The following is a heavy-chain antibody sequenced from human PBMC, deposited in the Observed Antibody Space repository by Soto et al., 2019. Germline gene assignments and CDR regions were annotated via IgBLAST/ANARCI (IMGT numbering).Heavy chain of an antibody. CDR1: GFTLSDYY. Sequence: QVQLVESGGGLVKPGESLRLSCAASGFTLSDYYMTWVRQTPGKGLEWISYISSTRGTVNYADSVKGRFTISRDNIKNALFLQMTSLREEDTAVYYCARDGLDYYGLDVWGQGTTVTVSS. J-gene: IGHJ6*02. CDR3: ARDGLDYYGLDV. CDR2: ISSTRGTV. V-gene: IGHV3-11*01.